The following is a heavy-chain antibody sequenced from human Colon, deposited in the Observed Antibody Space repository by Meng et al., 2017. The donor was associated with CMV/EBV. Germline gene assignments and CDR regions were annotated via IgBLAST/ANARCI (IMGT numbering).Heavy chain of an antibody. D-gene: IGHD2-2*02. CDR1: GYTFTSYY. CDR2: INPSGGST. V-gene: IGHV1-46*01. J-gene: IGHJ4*02. Sequence: ASVKVSCKASGYTFTSYYMHWVRQAPGQGLEWMGIINPSGGSTSYAQKFQGRVTMTRDASTSTAYMELSSLRSEDTAVYYCVRVGQAGYCSSTSCYKGVDYWGQGTLVTVSS. CDR3: VRVGQAGYCSSTSCYKGVDY.